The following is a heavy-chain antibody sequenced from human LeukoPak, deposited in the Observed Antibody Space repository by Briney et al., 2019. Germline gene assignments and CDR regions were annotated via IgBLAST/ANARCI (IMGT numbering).Heavy chain of an antibody. J-gene: IGHJ4*02. CDR2: IRSKAYGGTT. Sequence: GGSLRLYCTASGFTFGDYAMSWVRQAPGKGLEWVGVIRSKAYGGTTDYAASVKGTFTISGDDSKSIAYLQMNSLKTEDTAVYYCTRDLYGSGSYYNRPFDYWGQGTLVTVSS. D-gene: IGHD3-10*01. V-gene: IGHV3-49*04. CDR1: GFTFGDYA. CDR3: TRDLYGSGSYYNRPFDY.